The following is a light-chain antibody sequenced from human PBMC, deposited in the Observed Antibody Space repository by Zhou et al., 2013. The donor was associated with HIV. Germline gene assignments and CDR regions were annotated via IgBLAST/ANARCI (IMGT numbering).Light chain of an antibody. CDR3: QQCDNYSIT. Sequence: DIQMTQSPSSLSASVGDRVTITCRASQDIINFLAWFQQKPGKAPNLLIYKTSTLEGGVPSRFSGTGSGTEFTLTISSLHPDDFATYYCQQCDNYSITFGQGTRLEIK. CDR2: KTS. J-gene: IGKJ5*01. V-gene: IGKV1-16*01. CDR1: QDIINF.